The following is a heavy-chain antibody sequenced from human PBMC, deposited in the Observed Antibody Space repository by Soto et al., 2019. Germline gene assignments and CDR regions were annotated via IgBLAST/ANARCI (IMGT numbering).Heavy chain of an antibody. CDR1: GGTFSSYA. CDR3: ARSEIVAYCGGDCYPYYFDY. V-gene: IGHV1-69*12. J-gene: IGHJ4*02. Sequence: QVQLVQSGAEVKKPGSSVKVSCKASGGTFSSYAISWVRQAPGQGLEWMGGIIPIFGTANYAQKFQGRVTITADESPCKDYMELSSMRSEETGVYYCARSEIVAYCGGDCYPYYFDYWGQGTLVTVSS. CDR2: IIPIFGTA. D-gene: IGHD2-21*02.